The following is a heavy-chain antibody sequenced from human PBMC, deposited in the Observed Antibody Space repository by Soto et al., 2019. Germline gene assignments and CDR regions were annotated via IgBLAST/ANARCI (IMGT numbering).Heavy chain of an antibody. J-gene: IGHJ6*03. Sequence: GGSLRLSCAASGFTVSSNYMSWVRQAPGKGLEWVSVIYSGGSTYYADSVKGRFTISRDNSKNTLYLQMNSLRAEDTAVYYCARTLWEGIAAQYYYYYMDVWGKGTTVTVSS. CDR1: GFTVSSNY. CDR2: IYSGGST. CDR3: ARTLWEGIAAQYYYYYMDV. V-gene: IGHV3-66*01. D-gene: IGHD6-13*01.